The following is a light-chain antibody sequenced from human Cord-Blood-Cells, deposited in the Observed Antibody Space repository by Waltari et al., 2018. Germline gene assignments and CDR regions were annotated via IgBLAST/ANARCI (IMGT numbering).Light chain of an antibody. V-gene: IGLV1-40*01. CDR2: GNS. CDR1: RSNIGAGYD. J-gene: IGLJ1*01. Sequence: QSVLTQPPSVSGAPGKRVTISSTGSRSNIGAGYDVPWYQQLPGTAPKLLIYGNSNRPSGVPDRFSGSKSGTSASLAITGLQAEDEADYYCQSYDSSLSGYVFGTGTKVTVL. CDR3: QSYDSSLSGYV.